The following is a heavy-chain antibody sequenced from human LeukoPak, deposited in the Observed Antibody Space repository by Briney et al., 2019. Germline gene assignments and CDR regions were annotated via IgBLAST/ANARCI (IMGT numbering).Heavy chain of an antibody. V-gene: IGHV4-31*03. CDR2: IYYSGST. CDR3: ARGRNHHHYGSGIYWFDP. CDR1: GGSISSGGYY. J-gene: IGHJ5*02. D-gene: IGHD3-10*01. Sequence: SQTLSLTCTVSGGSISSGGYYWSWIRQHPGKGLEWIGYIYYSGSTYYNPSLKSRVTISVDTSKNQSSLKLSSVTAADTAVYYCARGRNHHHYGSGIYWFDPWGQGTLVTVSS.